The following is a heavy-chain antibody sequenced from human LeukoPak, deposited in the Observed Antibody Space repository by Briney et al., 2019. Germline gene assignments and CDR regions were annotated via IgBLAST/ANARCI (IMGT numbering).Heavy chain of an antibody. CDR3: AKDQDPATVMYYFDY. D-gene: IGHD4-17*01. CDR2: ISYDGSDK. Sequence: PGGSLRLSCVASGFTFGSYGMHWVRQAPGKGLEWVAVISYDGSDKYSADSVKGRFTISRDNSKNTLYLQMNSLRAEDTAVYYCAKDQDPATVMYYFDYWGQGTLVTVSS. V-gene: IGHV3-30*18. CDR1: GFTFGSYG. J-gene: IGHJ4*02.